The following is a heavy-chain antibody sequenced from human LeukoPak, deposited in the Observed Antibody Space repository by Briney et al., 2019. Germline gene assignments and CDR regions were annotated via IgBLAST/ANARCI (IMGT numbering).Heavy chain of an antibody. CDR1: GGSISSYY. D-gene: IGHD4-17*01. CDR2: IYYSGST. Sequence: PSETLSLTCTVSGGSISSYYWSWIRQPPGKGLEWIGYIYYSGSTNYNPSLKSRVTIPVDTSKNQFSLKLSSVTAADTAVYYCAREATVTERAFDIWGQGTMVTISS. V-gene: IGHV4-59*01. J-gene: IGHJ3*02. CDR3: AREATVTERAFDI.